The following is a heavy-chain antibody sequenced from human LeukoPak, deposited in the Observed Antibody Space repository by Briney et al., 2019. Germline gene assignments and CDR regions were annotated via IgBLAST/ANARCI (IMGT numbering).Heavy chain of an antibody. J-gene: IGHJ4*02. V-gene: IGHV3-30-3*02. CDR2: ISYDGSNK. D-gene: IGHD4-11*01. Sequence: GGSLRLSCAASGFTFSSYAMHWVRQAPGKGLEWVAVISYDGSNKYYADSVKGRFTISRDNSKNTLYLQMNSLRAEDTAVYYCAKYNYSNYDTGFDYWGQGTLVTVSS. CDR1: GFTFSSYA. CDR3: AKYNYSNYDTGFDY.